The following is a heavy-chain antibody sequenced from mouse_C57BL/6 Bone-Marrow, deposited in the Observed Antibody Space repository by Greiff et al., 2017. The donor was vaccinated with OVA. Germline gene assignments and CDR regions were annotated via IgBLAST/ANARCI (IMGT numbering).Heavy chain of an antibody. D-gene: IGHD2-10*01. CDR2: IDPSDSYT. CDR1: GYTFTSYW. J-gene: IGHJ2*01. CDR3: ARGAYYGIDY. Sequence: VQLQQSGAELVKPGASVKLSCKASGYTFTSYWMQWVKQRPGQGLEWIGEIDPSDSYTNYNQKFKGKATLTVDTSSSTAYMQLSSLTSEDSAVYYCARGAYYGIDYWGQGTTLTVSS. V-gene: IGHV1-50*01.